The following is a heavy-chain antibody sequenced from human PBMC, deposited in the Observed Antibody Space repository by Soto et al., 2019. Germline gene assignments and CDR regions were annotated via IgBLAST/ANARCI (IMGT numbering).Heavy chain of an antibody. CDR2: ISGSGGST. CDR1: GFTFSSYA. CDR3: AKYPIVYPRGGFDY. V-gene: IGHV3-23*01. D-gene: IGHD2-15*01. J-gene: IGHJ4*02. Sequence: EVQLLKSGGGLVRPGGYLRLSCAASGFTFSSYAMSWVRQAPGKGLEWVSAISGSGGSTYYADSVKGRFTISRDNSKNTLYLQMNGLRAEDTAVYYCAKYPIVYPRGGFDYWGQGTLVTVSS.